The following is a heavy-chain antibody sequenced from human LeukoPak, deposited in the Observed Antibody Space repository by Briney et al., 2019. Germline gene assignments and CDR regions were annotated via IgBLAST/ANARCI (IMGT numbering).Heavy chain of an antibody. CDR1: GFTFSSYG. Sequence: QPGGSLRLSCAASGFTFSSYGMHWVRQAPGKGLEWVAVISYDGSNKYYADSVKGRFTISRDNSKNTLYLQMNSLRAEDTAVYYCAKTPSTVAVAGIDYGGQGTLVTVSS. CDR3: AKTPSTVAVAGIDY. V-gene: IGHV3-30*18. CDR2: ISYDGSNK. J-gene: IGHJ4*02. D-gene: IGHD6-19*01.